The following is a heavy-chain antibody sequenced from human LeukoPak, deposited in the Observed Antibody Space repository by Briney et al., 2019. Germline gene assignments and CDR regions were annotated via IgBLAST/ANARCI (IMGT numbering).Heavy chain of an antibody. Sequence: AGGSLRLSCAASGFTFSSYSMNWVRQAPGKGLEWVSYISSSSSTIYYADSVKGRFTISRDNAKNSLYLQMNSLRAEDTAVYYCAKGPLWFGELLYFDYWGQGTLVTVSS. V-gene: IGHV3-48*01. CDR2: ISSSSSTI. J-gene: IGHJ4*02. CDR1: GFTFSSYS. CDR3: AKGPLWFGELLYFDY. D-gene: IGHD3-10*01.